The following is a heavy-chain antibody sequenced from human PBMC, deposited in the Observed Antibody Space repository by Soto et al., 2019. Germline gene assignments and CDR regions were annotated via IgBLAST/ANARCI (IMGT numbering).Heavy chain of an antibody. CDR1: GDSVSSYSAA. CDR2: TYYRARFFS. CDR3: GRDRYSSSGWFDS. Sequence: PSRTLSLTCAISGDSVSSYSAAWNWIRQSPSGGLEWLGRTYYRARFFSDYAESVKSRIIINPDTSKNQFSLQLKSVTPEDTAVYYCGRDRYSSSGWFDSWGQGTPVTVSS. V-gene: IGHV6-1*01. J-gene: IGHJ5*01. D-gene: IGHD3-10*01.